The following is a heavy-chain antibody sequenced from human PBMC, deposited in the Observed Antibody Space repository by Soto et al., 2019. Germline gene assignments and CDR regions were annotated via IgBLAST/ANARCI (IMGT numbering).Heavy chain of an antibody. Sequence: QVQLRESGPGLVKPSETLSLTCTVSSGSIGTYFWSWIRQPPGKGLEWIGYIYYSGTTNYNPSRKSRVTIFLDTPKNQFSLRLSSVTAADTAVYYCARGRGGTYDAFDIWGQGTLVTVSS. CDR1: SGSIGTYF. V-gene: IGHV4-59*01. D-gene: IGHD1-26*01. CDR3: ARGRGGTYDAFDI. J-gene: IGHJ3*02. CDR2: IYYSGTT.